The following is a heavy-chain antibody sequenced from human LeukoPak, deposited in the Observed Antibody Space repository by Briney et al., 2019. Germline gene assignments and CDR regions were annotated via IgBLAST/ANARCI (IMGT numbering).Heavy chain of an antibody. Sequence: GGSLRLSRAASGFTFSSYAMPWVRQSPGKGLEGVSTITGSGGYTYYADSVKGRFTISRDNSKNTLFLRMNSLRAEDTAVYFCAKQSLYDSSGHFHYWGQGTLVAVSS. J-gene: IGHJ4*02. D-gene: IGHD3-22*01. CDR3: AKQSLYDSSGHFHY. V-gene: IGHV3-23*01. CDR2: ITGSGGYT. CDR1: GFTFSSYA.